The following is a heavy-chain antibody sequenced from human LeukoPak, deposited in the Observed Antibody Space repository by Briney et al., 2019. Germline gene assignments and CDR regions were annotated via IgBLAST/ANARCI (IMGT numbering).Heavy chain of an antibody. D-gene: IGHD5-18*01. V-gene: IGHV4-59*01. CDR2: IYYSGGT. CDR3: ARGSTAMAPGWGY. J-gene: IGHJ4*02. CDR1: GGSISSYY. Sequence: SETLSLTCTVSGGSISSYYWSWIRQPPGKGLEWIGYIYYSGGTNYNPSLKSRVTISVDTSKNQFSLKLSSVTAADTAVYYCARGSTAMAPGWGYWGQGTLVTVSS.